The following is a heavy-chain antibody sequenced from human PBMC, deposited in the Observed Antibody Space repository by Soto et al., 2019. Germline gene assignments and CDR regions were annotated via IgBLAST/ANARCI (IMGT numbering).Heavy chain of an antibody. CDR3: AREEKTETQHFDY. V-gene: IGHV4-34*01. J-gene: IGHJ4*02. CDR2: INHSGST. CDR1: GGSFSGYY. D-gene: IGHD2-21*02. Sequence: PSETLSLTCAVYGGSFSGYYWSWIRQPPGKGLEWIGEINHSGSTNYNPSLKSRVTISVDTSKNQFSLKLSSVTAADTAVYYCAREEKTETQHFDYWGQGTLVTVS.